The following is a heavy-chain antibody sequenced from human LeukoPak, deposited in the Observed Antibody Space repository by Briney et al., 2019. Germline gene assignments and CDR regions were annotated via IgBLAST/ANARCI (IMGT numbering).Heavy chain of an antibody. J-gene: IGHJ4*02. D-gene: IGHD3-16*01. Sequence: ASVKVSCKASGYTFTSNAISWVRQAPGQGLEWMGWISTFNGNTIYAQELQGRVTMTTDTSTSTAYMELRSLRSDDTAVYYCARAPGWVDYWGQGTLVTVSS. CDR1: GYTFTSNA. CDR3: ARAPGWVDY. CDR2: ISTFNGNT. V-gene: IGHV1-18*01.